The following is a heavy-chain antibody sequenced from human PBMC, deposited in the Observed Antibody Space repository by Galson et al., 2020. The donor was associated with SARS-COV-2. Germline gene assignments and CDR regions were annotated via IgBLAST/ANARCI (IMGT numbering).Heavy chain of an antibody. D-gene: IGHD2-15*01. Sequence: GESLKISCAASSLTVRTNYMTWVRQAPGKGLEWVSHIYSGGGTYYADSVKGKFTISRDNSKNTLYLQMNSLSAEDTAVYYCAGAHKDCTGDICNWDYWGQGTLVTVSS. CDR3: AGAHKDCTGDICNWDY. CDR2: IYSGGGT. J-gene: IGHJ4*02. V-gene: IGHV3-66*01. CDR1: SLTVRTNY.